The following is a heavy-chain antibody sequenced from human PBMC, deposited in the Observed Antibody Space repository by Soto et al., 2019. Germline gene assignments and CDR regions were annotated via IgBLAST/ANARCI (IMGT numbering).Heavy chain of an antibody. Sequence: QVQLQQWGAGLLKPSETLSLTCAVYGGSFSAYYWSWIRQPPGKGLEWIGEINHSGSTNYNPSLESRVTMSLDTSKNQFSLSVSSVTAADTAVYYCARGGGSGWYIDYWGQGALVIVSS. CDR2: INHSGST. J-gene: IGHJ4*02. CDR1: GGSFSAYY. V-gene: IGHV4-34*01. D-gene: IGHD6-13*01. CDR3: ARGGGSGWYIDY.